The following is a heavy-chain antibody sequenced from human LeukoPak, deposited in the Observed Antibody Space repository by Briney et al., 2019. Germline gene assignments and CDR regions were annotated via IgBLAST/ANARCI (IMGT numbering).Heavy chain of an antibody. CDR2: IYYSGST. Sequence: SETLSLTCTVSGGSISSYYWSWIRQPPGKGLEWIGYIYYSGSTNYNPSLKSRVTISVDTSKNQFSLKLSSVTAADTAVYYCARDRQYYDSSGLDYWGQGTLDTVSS. D-gene: IGHD3-22*01. J-gene: IGHJ4*02. V-gene: IGHV4-59*01. CDR1: GGSISSYY. CDR3: ARDRQYYDSSGLDY.